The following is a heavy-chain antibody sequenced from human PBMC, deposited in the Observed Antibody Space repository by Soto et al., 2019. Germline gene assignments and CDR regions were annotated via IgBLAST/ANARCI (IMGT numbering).Heavy chain of an antibody. D-gene: IGHD1-26*01. Sequence: LRLSCAASGFIFSSHDMNWVRQAPGKGLGWIAYISSSGTYINYADSVKGRFTISRDNAENTVYLQMNSLRIDDTAVYFCATAIGRYSLEFFQDWGQGTLVTVSS. CDR2: ISSSGTYI. V-gene: IGHV3-48*03. CDR1: GFIFSSHD. J-gene: IGHJ1*01. CDR3: ATAIGRYSLEFFQD.